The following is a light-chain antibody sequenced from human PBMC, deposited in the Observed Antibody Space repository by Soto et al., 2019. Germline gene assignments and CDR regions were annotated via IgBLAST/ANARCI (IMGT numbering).Light chain of an antibody. CDR3: HQRQRWPRT. CDR2: EAS. Sequence: EIVLTQSPATLSASPGERATLSCRASQTVGVRLAWDQHKPGQAPRLLIYEASNRAAGVPGRFSGSGSGTDFTLTITRLEPEDFAFYYCHQRQRWPRTFGQGTKVEIK. CDR1: QTVGVR. V-gene: IGKV3-11*01. J-gene: IGKJ1*01.